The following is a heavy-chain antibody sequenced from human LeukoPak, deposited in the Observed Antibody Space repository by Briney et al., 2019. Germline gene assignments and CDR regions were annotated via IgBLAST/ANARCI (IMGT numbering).Heavy chain of an antibody. CDR2: IKQDGSEK. D-gene: IGHD1-26*01. Sequence: GGSLRLSCAASGFTFSSYWMSWVRQAPGKGLEWVANIKQDGSEKYYVDSVKSRFTISRDNAKNSLYLQMNSLRAEDTAVYYCAREWVLEPLDYWGQGTLVTVSS. CDR3: AREWVLEPLDY. CDR1: GFTFSSYW. V-gene: IGHV3-7*01. J-gene: IGHJ4*02.